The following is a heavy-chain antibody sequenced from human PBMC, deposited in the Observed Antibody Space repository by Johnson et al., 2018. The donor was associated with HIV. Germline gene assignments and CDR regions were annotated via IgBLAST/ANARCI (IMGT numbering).Heavy chain of an antibody. J-gene: IGHJ3*02. V-gene: IGHV3-30*02. CDR1: GLTFSSYG. D-gene: IGHD3-10*01. CDR2: IRYDGSNK. Sequence: VQLVESGGGVVQPGGSLRLSCAASGLTFSSYGMHWVRQAPGKGLEWVAFIRYDGSNKYYADSVKGRFTISRDNSKNTLYLQMNSLRAEDTAVYYCAKKGVGFVEAIDAFDIWGQGTMVTVSS. CDR3: AKKGVGFVEAIDAFDI.